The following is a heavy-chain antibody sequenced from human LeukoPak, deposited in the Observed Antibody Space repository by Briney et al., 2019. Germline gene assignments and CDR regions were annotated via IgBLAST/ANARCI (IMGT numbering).Heavy chain of an antibody. Sequence: SETLSLTCTVSGGCISSSRYYWGWIRQPPGKGLEWIGSIYYSGSTYYNPSLKSRVTISVDTSKNQFSLKLSSVTAADTAVYYCARQPAGIVVVPAAIGGGFDYWGQGTLATVSS. CDR3: ARQPAGIVVVPAAIGGGFDY. CDR1: GGCISSSRYY. V-gene: IGHV4-39*01. D-gene: IGHD2-2*01. CDR2: IYYSGST. J-gene: IGHJ4*02.